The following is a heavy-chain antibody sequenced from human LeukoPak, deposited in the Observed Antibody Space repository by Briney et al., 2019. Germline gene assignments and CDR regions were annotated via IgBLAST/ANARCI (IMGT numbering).Heavy chain of an antibody. CDR1: GFTFSRSS. D-gene: IGHD6-19*01. Sequence: PGGSLRLSCAASGFTFSRSSMNWVRQAPGKGLEWVSFIDRDSSITYYADSVRGRFIISRDNARNSLFLQMNSLRAEDTAVYFCATYDSGWCLTYWGQGTLVTVSS. J-gene: IGHJ4*02. CDR3: ATYDSGWCLTY. CDR2: IDRDSSIT. V-gene: IGHV3-48*01.